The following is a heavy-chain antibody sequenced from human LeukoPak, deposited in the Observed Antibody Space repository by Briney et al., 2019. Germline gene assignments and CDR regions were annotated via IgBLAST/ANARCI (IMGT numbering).Heavy chain of an antibody. Sequence: PGGSLRLSRAASGFTFSSYSMNWVRQAPGKGLEWVSSISSSSSYIYYADSVKGRFTISRDNAKNSLYLQMNSLRAEDTAVYYCARDLSIVATKGGDYWGQGTLVTVSS. J-gene: IGHJ4*02. CDR1: GFTFSSYS. CDR2: ISSSSSYI. CDR3: ARDLSIVATKGGDY. D-gene: IGHD5-12*01. V-gene: IGHV3-21*01.